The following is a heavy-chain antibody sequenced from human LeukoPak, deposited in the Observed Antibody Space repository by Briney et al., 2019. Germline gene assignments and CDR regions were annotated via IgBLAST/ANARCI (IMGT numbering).Heavy chain of an antibody. Sequence: PGESLRLSCAASGFTFSTYSMNWLRLAPGKGLEWVSSISPDSNYKYYVDSVKGRFTISRDNAKSSLYLQMNSLRAEDTAVYYCARMGTYCSSTSCFFDYWGQGTLVTVSS. D-gene: IGHD2-2*01. V-gene: IGHV3-21*04. CDR3: ARMGTYCSSTSCFFDY. J-gene: IGHJ4*02. CDR1: GFTFSTYS. CDR2: ISPDSNYK.